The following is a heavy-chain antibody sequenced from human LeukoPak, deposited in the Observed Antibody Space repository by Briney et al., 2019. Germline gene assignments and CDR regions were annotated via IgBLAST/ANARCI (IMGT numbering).Heavy chain of an antibody. V-gene: IGHV3-21*01. CDR2: ISSSSSYI. J-gene: IGHJ4*02. Sequence: PRGSLRLSCASSGFTFSIYSMNWVRQAPGKGLEWVSSISSSSSYIYYADSVKGRFTISRDNAKNSLYLQMNSLRAEDTAVYYCAPPIVVVTATNFDYWGQGTLVTVSS. D-gene: IGHD2-21*02. CDR3: APPIVVVTATNFDY. CDR1: GFTFSIYS.